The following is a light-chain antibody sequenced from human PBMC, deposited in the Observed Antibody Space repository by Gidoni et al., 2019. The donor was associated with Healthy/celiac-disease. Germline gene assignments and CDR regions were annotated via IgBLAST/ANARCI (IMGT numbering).Light chain of an antibody. J-gene: IGKJ1*01. CDR3: QQYGSSPRT. CDR1: QSVRSSY. CDR2: GAS. Sequence: EIVLTQSPGTLSLSTGERATLSCRASQSVRSSYLAWYQQKPGQAPRLLIYGASSRATGIPDRFSGSGSGTDFTLTISRLEPEDFAVYYCQQYGSSPRTFGQXTKVEIK. V-gene: IGKV3-20*01.